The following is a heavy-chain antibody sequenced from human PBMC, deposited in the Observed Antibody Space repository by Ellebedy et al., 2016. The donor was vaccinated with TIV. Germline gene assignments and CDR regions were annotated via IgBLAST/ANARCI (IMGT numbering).Heavy chain of an antibody. CDR2: MNPYSGDT. CDR1: GYTFTSYE. D-gene: IGHD1-14*01. J-gene: IGHJ5*02. CDR3: ARGATKSDNHRFDP. V-gene: IGHV1-8*01. Sequence: AASVKVSCKATGYTFTSYEIHWVRQASGHGLEWMGCMNPYSGDTGYAPKFQARFNMTRNTSIATAYMVLSSLRSDDTAVYYCARGATKSDNHRFDPWGQGTLVTVAS.